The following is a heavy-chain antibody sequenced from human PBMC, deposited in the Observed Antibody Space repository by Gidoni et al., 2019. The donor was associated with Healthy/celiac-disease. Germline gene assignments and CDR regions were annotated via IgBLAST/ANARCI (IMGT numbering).Heavy chain of an antibody. CDR2: ISGSGGST. V-gene: IGHV3-23*01. CDR1: GFTFSSYA. CDR3: AKDRGIAVAGTYYFDY. Sequence: EVQLLESGGGLVQPGGSLRLSCAASGFTFSSYAMSWVRQAPGKGLEWVSAISGSGGSTYDADSVKGRFTISRDKSKNTLYLQMNSLRAEDTAVYYCAKDRGIAVAGTYYFDYWGQGTLVTVSS. J-gene: IGHJ4*02. D-gene: IGHD6-19*01.